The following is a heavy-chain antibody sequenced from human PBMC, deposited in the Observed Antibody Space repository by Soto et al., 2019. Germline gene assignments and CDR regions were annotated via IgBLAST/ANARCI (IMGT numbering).Heavy chain of an antibody. D-gene: IGHD6-6*01. J-gene: IGHJ6*03. CDR3: ARHIAARPGNYYYYMDV. V-gene: IGHV5-51*01. CDR2: IYPGDSDT. Sequence: GESLKISCKGSGYSFTSYWIGWVRQMPGKGLEWMGIIYPGDSDTRYSPSFQGQVTISADTSISTAFLQWSSLKASDTAMYYCARHIAARPGNYYYYMDVWGKGTTVTVSS. CDR1: GYSFTSYW.